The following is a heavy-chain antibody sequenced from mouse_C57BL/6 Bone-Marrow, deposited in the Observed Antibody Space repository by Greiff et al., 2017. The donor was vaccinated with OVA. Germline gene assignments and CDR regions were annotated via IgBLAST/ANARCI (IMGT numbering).Heavy chain of an antibody. D-gene: IGHD1-1*01. CDR2: IDPSDSYT. V-gene: IGHV1-50*01. J-gene: IGHJ3*01. CDR1: GYTFTSYW. Sequence: VQLQQPGAELVKPGASVKLSCKASGYTFTSYWMQWVKQRPGQGLEWIGEIDPSDSYTNYNQKFKGKATLTVDTSSSTAYMQLSSLTAEESAVYYCARDGDWGQGTLVTVSA. CDR3: ARDGD.